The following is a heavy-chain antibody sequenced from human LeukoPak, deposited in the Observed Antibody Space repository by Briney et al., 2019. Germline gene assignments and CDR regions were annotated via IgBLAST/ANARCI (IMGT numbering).Heavy chain of an antibody. Sequence: PGRSLRLSCAASGFTSSSYGMHWVRQAPGKGLEWVAVIWYGGSNKYYADSVKGRFTISRDNSKNTLYLQMNSLRAEDTAVYYCAKDGIAARRNYYYYMDVWGKGTTVTVSS. CDR3: AKDGIAARRNYYYYMDV. J-gene: IGHJ6*03. CDR2: IWYGGSNK. D-gene: IGHD6-6*01. V-gene: IGHV3-30*18. CDR1: GFTSSSYG.